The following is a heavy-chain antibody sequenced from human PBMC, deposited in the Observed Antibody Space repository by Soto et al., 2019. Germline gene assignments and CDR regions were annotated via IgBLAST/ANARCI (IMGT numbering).Heavy chain of an antibody. V-gene: IGHV4-30-2*01. CDR2: IYHSGST. D-gene: IGHD2-15*01. Sequence: QLQLQESGSGLVKPSQTLSLTCAVSGGSISSGCYSWSWIRQPPGKGLEWIGYIYHSGSTYYNPSLKSRVTISVDRSKNQFTLKLSSVTAADTAVYYCARIVVVAATSWFDPCGQGTLVTVSS. CDR3: ARIVVVAATSWFDP. CDR1: GGSISSGCYS. J-gene: IGHJ5*02.